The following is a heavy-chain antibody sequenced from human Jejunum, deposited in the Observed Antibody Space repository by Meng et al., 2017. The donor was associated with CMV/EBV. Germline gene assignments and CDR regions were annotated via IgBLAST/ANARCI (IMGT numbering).Heavy chain of an antibody. CDR1: GYNFPAFH. V-gene: IGHV1-2*06. CDR3: AKDLGGFSGLLS. CDR2: MNPNIGAT. Sequence: SCKASGYNFPAFHIQWVRQAPGQGLEWMGRMNPNIGATNSAQRFHGRLTMTRDTSINTAYMELTSLTSYDTAIYYCAKDLGGFSGLLSWGQGSLVTVSS. D-gene: IGHD3-16*01. J-gene: IGHJ4*02.